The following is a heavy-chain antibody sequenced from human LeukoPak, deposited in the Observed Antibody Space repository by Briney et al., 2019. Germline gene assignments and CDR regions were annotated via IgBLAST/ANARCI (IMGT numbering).Heavy chain of an antibody. V-gene: IGHV4-59*01. CDR2: IYYSGST. D-gene: IGHD4-17*01. Sequence: PSETLSLTCTVSGGSISSYYWSWIRQPPGKGLEWIGYIYYSGSTNYNPSLKSRVTISVDTSKNQFSLKLSSVTAADTAVYYCARGTTVVRWGAFDYWGQGTLVTVSS. CDR3: ARGTTVVRWGAFDY. CDR1: GGSISSYY. J-gene: IGHJ4*02.